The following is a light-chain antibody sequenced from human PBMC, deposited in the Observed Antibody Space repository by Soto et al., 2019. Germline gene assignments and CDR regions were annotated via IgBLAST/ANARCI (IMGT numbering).Light chain of an antibody. V-gene: IGKV1-5*01. J-gene: IGKJ1*01. CDR3: QQHNGYSVRM. CDR2: GAS. Sequence: DIKMNHSPSTLSAYAGDRVTITCRASQSISTWLAWYQQKPGKAPKLLIYGASSLASGVPSRFSGSGSGTGFTLTISSLQPDDFATYYCQQHNGYSVRMFAQG. CDR1: QSISTW.